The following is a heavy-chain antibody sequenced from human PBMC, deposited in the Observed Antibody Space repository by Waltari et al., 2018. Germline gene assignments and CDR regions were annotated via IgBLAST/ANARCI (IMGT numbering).Heavy chain of an antibody. D-gene: IGHD3-10*01. CDR3: ASFMGVRKHFDY. V-gene: IGHV3-74*01. J-gene: IGHJ4*02. CDR2: INSDGSST. Sequence: EVQLVESGGGLVQPGGSLRLSCAASGFTFSTYWMHWVRQAPGKGLVWVSRINSDGSSTSYADSVKGRFTISRDNAKNTLYLQMNSLRAEDTAVYYCASFMGVRKHFDYWGQGTLVTVPS. CDR1: GFTFSTYW.